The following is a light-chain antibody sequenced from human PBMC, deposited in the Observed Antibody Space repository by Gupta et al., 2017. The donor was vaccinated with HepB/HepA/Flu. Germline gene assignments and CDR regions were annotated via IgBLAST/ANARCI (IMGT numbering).Light chain of an antibody. Sequence: DIQMTQSPSSLSTSVGDRVTITCRASQGISNYLAWYQQKPGKVPKLLIYDASTLQSGVPSRFSGSGSRTDVTLTISSLQPEDVATYYCQKDNSAPQTFGQGTKVEIK. CDR2: DAS. CDR3: QKDNSAPQT. CDR1: QGISNY. V-gene: IGKV1-27*01. J-gene: IGKJ1*01.